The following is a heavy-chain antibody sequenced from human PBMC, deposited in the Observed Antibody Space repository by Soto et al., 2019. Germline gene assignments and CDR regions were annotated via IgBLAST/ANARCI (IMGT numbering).Heavy chain of an antibody. CDR2: IYYSGST. CDR1: AASMSRGGYY. CDR3: ARDPSP. J-gene: IGHJ5*02. V-gene: IGHV4-31*03. Sequence: SETLCLTCSVSAASMSRGGYYWGWIRQNPGKGLEWIGYIYYSGSTYYNPSLKSRVAISVDTSKNQFSLKLSSVTAADTAVYYCARDPSPWGQGTLVTVS.